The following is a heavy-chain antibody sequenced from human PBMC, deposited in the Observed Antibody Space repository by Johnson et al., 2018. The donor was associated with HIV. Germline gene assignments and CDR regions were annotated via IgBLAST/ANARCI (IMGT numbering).Heavy chain of an antibody. CDR3: AKDIASGYTNGGTLDI. V-gene: IGHV3-15*05. CDR1: GFTFTNAW. CDR2: IKSKTDGGTI. D-gene: IGHD6-19*01. Sequence: VQLVESGGGLVQPGRSLRLSCAASGFTFTNAWMSWLRQAPGKGLEWIGRIKSKTDGGTIEYAAPVKGRFTISRDDSKNTLYLQMNSLRPEDTGLYYCAKDIASGYTNGGTLDIWGQGTMVTVSS. J-gene: IGHJ3*02.